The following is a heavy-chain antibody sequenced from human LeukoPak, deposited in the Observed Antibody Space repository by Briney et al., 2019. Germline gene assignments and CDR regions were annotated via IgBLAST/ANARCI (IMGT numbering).Heavy chain of an antibody. J-gene: IGHJ4*02. CDR3: AKGSVGNADFAS. V-gene: IGHV3-23*01. Sequence: GGSLRLSCAASGFTFSSFSMTWVRQAPGKGLEWVSSIIVSGTTYYADSVKGRFTISRDSFRGTLFLQMDSLRVEDTAVYFCAKGSVGNADFASWGQGAVVSVSS. CDR1: GFTFSSFS. D-gene: IGHD6-25*01. CDR2: IIVSGTT.